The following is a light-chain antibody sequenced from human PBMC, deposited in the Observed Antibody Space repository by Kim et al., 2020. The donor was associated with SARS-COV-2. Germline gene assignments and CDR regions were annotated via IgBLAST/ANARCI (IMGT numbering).Light chain of an antibody. CDR2: DVS. V-gene: IGLV2-14*03. CDR3: TSYTVRSTYV. Sequence: GQSITISCPGTGGDVGGYDFVSWYQQHPGKAPKLMIYDVSKRSSGVSNRFSGSKSGNTASLTISGLQPEDEADYYCTSYTVRSTYVFGTGTKVTVL. J-gene: IGLJ1*01. CDR1: GGDVGGYDF.